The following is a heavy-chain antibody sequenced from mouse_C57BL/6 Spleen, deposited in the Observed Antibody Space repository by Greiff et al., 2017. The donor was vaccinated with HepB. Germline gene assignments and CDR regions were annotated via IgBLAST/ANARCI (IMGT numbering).Heavy chain of an antibody. J-gene: IGHJ1*03. Sequence: EVMLVESGEGLVKPGGSLKLSCAASGFTFSSYAMSWVRQTPEKRLEWVAYISSGGDYIYYADTVKGRFTISRDNARNTLYLQMSSLKSEDTAMYYCTREIYYDHWYFDVWGTGTTVTVSS. V-gene: IGHV5-9-1*02. CDR2: ISSGGDYI. CDR1: GFTFSSYA. D-gene: IGHD2-4*01. CDR3: TREIYYDHWYFDV.